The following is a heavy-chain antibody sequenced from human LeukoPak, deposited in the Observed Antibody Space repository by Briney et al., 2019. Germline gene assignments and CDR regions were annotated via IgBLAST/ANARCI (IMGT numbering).Heavy chain of an antibody. CDR1: GFTFSSYW. Sequence: PGGSLRLPCAASGFTFSSYWMHWVRRGPGKGLLWVSRIKTDGSSTNYADSVKGRFTISRDNANDTLYLQMNSLRVEDTAVYYCARASPASYGDFDIWGQGTMVTVSS. V-gene: IGHV3-74*01. CDR2: IKTDGSST. J-gene: IGHJ3*02. D-gene: IGHD4-17*01. CDR3: ARASPASYGDFDI.